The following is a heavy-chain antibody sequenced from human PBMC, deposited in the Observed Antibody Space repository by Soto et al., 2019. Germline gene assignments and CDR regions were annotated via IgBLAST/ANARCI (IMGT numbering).Heavy chain of an antibody. CDR3: AREGGREDLSTMTLLHYGMDV. V-gene: IGHV3-11*06. CDR2: ISSSSSYT. Sequence: VGSLRFSCAASGFTFSDYYMSWIRQAPGKGLEWVSYISSSSSYTNYADSVKGRFTISRDNAKNSLYLQMNSRRAEDTAVYYCAREGGREDLSTMTLLHYGMDVWGQGTTVTVSS. J-gene: IGHJ6*02. CDR1: GFTFSDYY. D-gene: IGHD3-22*01.